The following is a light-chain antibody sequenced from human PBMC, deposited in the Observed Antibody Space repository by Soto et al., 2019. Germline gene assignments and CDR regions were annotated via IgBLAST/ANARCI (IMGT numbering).Light chain of an antibody. V-gene: IGLV1-40*01. J-gene: IGLJ3*02. CDR3: AAWDDSLNGQV. CDR1: SSNIGADYD. CDR2: ANS. Sequence: VLTQPPSVSGAPGQTVTIYCTGSSSNIGADYDVHWYQQLPGTAPRLVIYANSNRPSGVSDRFSGSKSGTSVSLAISGLRSEDEATYYCAAWDDSLNGQVFGGGTQLTVL.